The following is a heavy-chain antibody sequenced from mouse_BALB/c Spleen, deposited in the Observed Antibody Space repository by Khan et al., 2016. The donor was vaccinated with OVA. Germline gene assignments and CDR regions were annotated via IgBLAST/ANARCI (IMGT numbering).Heavy chain of an antibody. V-gene: IGHV2-9*02. CDR1: GFSLTSYG. CDR3: ARLEDI. J-gene: IGHJ2*01. CDR2: IWAGGST. Sequence: QVQLKESGPGLVAPSQSLSITCTVSGFSLTSYGVHWVHQPPGKGLEWLGVIWAGGSTNYNSAPMSRLSISKDNSKSQVFLQMNSLQTDDTAMYYCARLEDIWGQGTTLTVSS. D-gene: IGHD1-3*01.